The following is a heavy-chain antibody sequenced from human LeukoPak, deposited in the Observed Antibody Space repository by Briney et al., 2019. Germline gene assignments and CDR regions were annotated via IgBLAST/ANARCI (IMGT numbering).Heavy chain of an antibody. D-gene: IGHD3-10*01. CDR3: AREHLWFVSSNWFDP. J-gene: IGHJ5*02. CDR1: GFTLSSYG. Sequence: SLRLSCAASGFTLSSYGMHWVRQAPGKGLEWVAVIWYDGSNKYYAASVKGRFTISRDNSKNTLYLQMNSLRAEDTAVYYCAREHLWFVSSNWFDPWGQGTLVTVSS. CDR2: IWYDGSNK. V-gene: IGHV3-33*01.